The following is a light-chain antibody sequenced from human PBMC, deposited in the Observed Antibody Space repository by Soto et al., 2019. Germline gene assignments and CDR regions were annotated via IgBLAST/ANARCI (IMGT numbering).Light chain of an antibody. J-gene: IGKJ1*01. Sequence: EIALAQSPATLSLFPGARATLSGRASQTISSRYITWYQQKPGQVPRLLIYGASSRATGIPDRFSGSGSGTDFTLTISRLEPEDVAVYYCQHSGNSHGTFGQGTKVDIK. CDR3: QHSGNSHGT. CDR1: QTISSRY. CDR2: GAS. V-gene: IGKV3-20*01.